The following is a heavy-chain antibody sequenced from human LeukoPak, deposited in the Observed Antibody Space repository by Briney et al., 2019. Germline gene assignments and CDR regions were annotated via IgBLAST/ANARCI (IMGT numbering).Heavy chain of an antibody. J-gene: IGHJ5*02. Sequence: ASVTVSCTASGYTFTSYAMHWVRQAPGQRLEWMGWINAGNGNTKYSQEFQGRVTITRDTSASTAYMELSSLRSEDMAVYYCARALQVAAGSKNWFDPWGQGTLVTVSS. CDR2: INAGNGNT. D-gene: IGHD6-13*01. CDR3: ARALQVAAGSKNWFDP. CDR1: GYTFTSYA. V-gene: IGHV1-3*03.